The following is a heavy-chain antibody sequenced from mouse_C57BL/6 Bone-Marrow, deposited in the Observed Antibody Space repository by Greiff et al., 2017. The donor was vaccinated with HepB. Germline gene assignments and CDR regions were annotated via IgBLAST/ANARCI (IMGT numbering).Heavy chain of an antibody. J-gene: IGHJ4*01. Sequence: VQLVESGAELVKPGASVKISCKASGYAFSSYWMNWVKQRPGKGLEWIGQIYPGDGDTNYNGKFKGKATLTADKSSSTAYMQLSSLTSEDSAVYFCARNGPITTVVPYAMDYWGQGTSVTVSS. D-gene: IGHD1-1*01. CDR1: GYAFSSYW. CDR2: IYPGDGDT. CDR3: ARNGPITTVVPYAMDY. V-gene: IGHV1-80*01.